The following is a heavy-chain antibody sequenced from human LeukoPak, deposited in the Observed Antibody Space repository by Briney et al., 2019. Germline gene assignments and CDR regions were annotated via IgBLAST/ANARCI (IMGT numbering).Heavy chain of an antibody. CDR3: ARVGGGTAGVAFDI. CDR2: INPGGGST. J-gene: IGHJ3*02. Sequence: ASVKVSCKASGYTFTSYYMHWVRQAPGQGLEWMGIINPGGGSTSYAQKLQGRVTMTTDTSTSTAYMELRSLRSDDTAVYYCARVGGGTAGVAFDIWGQGTMVTVSS. D-gene: IGHD1-1*01. CDR1: GYTFTSYY. V-gene: IGHV1-46*01.